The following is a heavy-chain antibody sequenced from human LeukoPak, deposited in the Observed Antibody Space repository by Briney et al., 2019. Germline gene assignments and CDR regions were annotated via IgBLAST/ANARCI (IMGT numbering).Heavy chain of an antibody. J-gene: IGHJ4*02. V-gene: IGHV4-31*03. D-gene: IGHD2-15*01. CDR3: ASRSHRSLRYYFDY. Sequence: SQTLSLTCTVSGGSISSGGYYWSWIRQHPGKGLEWIGYIYYSGSTYYNPSLKSRVTISVDTSKNQFSLKLSSVTAADTAVYYCASRSHRSLRYYFDYWGQGTLVTVSS. CDR1: GGSISSGGYY. CDR2: IYYSGST.